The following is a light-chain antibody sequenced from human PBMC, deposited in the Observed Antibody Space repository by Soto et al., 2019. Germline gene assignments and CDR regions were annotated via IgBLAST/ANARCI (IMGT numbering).Light chain of an antibody. CDR2: GNS. J-gene: IGLJ3*02. Sequence: SVLTQPPSVSGAPGQRVTISCIGSSSNIGAGYDVHWYQQLPGTAPKLLIYGNSNRPSGVPDRFSGSKSGTSASLAITGLQAEDEADYYCQSYDSSLSGPVFGGGTKVTVL. CDR3: QSYDSSLSGPV. CDR1: SSNIGAGYD. V-gene: IGLV1-40*01.